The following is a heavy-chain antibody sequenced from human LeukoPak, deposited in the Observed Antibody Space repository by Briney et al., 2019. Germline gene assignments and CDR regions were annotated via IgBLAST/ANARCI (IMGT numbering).Heavy chain of an antibody. J-gene: IGHJ3*02. CDR1: GFTVDDYA. D-gene: IGHD5-18*01. CDR3: AKDMLGYSYGWNAFDI. CDR2: ISWNSGSI. V-gene: IGHV3-9*01. Sequence: GGSLRLSCAASGFTVDDYAMHWVRQAPGKGLEWVSGISWNSGSIGYADSVKGRFTISRDNAKNSLYLQMNSLRAEDTALYYCAKDMLGYSYGWNAFDIWGQGTMVTVSS.